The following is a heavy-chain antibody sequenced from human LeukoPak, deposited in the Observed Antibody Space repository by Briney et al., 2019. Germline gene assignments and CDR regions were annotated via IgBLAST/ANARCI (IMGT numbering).Heavy chain of an antibody. V-gene: IGHV3-74*01. CDR1: GFTFSNYW. Sequence: GGSLRLSCAASGFTFSNYWMHWVRQAPGKGLVRVSRISSDGRSIIYADSVKGRFTISRDNAKNTLYLQMNSLRVEDTAVYYCARGGSPPEALGDALDIWGQGTMVTASS. D-gene: IGHD1-26*01. J-gene: IGHJ3*02. CDR3: ARGGSPPEALGDALDI. CDR2: ISSDGRSI.